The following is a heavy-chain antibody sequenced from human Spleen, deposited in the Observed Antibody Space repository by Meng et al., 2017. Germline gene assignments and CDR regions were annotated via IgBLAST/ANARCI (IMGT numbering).Heavy chain of an antibody. CDR2: IIPIFGTA. D-gene: IGHD6-13*01. CDR1: GGTFSSYA. J-gene: IGHJ4*02. Sequence: QGELVRSGAEVKKPGSSVKVSCKASGGTFSSYAISWVRQAPGQGLEWMGGIIPIFGTANYAQKFQGRVTITTDESTSTAYMELSSLRSEDTAVYYCARDEDISAAGKLFGDYWGQGTLVTVSS. CDR3: ARDEDISAAGKLFGDY. V-gene: IGHV1-69*01.